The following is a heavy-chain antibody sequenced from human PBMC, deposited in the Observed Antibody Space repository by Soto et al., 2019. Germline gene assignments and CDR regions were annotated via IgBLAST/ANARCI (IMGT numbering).Heavy chain of an antibody. D-gene: IGHD2-2*01. V-gene: IGHV3-21*01. CDR1: GFSFGSYS. CDR2: ISSSGAYI. CDR3: ARGHCSSTTCYEFDY. J-gene: IGHJ4*02. Sequence: EVQLVESGGGLVKPGGSLRLSCAGSGFSFGSYSMNWVRQAPGKGLVWVSSISSSGAYIYYPDSVKGRFTVSRDNAKNSLYLQMNSLRPEDTATYFCARGHCSSTTCYEFDYRGQGILVIVSS.